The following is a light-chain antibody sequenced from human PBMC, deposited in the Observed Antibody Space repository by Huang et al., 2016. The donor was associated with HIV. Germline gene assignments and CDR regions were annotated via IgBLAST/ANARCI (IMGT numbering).Light chain of an antibody. J-gene: IGKJ3*01. CDR3: QQTYSIPFT. V-gene: IGKV1-39*01. Sequence: DIQMTQSPSSLSASVGDRVTITCRASQSISSYLNWYQQKPGKAPKLLMYATSTLQSGVPSRFSGSGSGTDFTLTISSLQPEDFATYYCQQTYSIPFTFGPGTKVDIK. CDR1: QSISSY. CDR2: ATS.